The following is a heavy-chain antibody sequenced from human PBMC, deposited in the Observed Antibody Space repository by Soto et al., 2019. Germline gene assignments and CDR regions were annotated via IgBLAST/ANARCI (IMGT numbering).Heavy chain of an antibody. D-gene: IGHD6-19*01. CDR3: ATSGGSGWYNWFDP. V-gene: IGHV1-8*01. CDR1: GYTFTSYD. CDR2: MNPNSGNT. J-gene: IGHJ5*02. Sequence: QVQLVQSGAEVKKPGASVKVSCKASGYTFTSYDINWVRQATGQGLEWMGWMNPNSGNTGYAQKFQGRVTMTRNTSISTACMGLSSLRSEDTAVYYCATSGGSGWYNWFDPWGQGTLVTVSS.